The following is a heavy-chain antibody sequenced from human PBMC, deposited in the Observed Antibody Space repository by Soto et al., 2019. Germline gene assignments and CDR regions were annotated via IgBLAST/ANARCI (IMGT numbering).Heavy chain of an antibody. V-gene: IGHV1-18*01. CDR3: ARDDSQGLRYYYYYGMDV. D-gene: IGHD4-17*01. CDR1: GYTFTKYG. CDR2: ISAYSGDT. J-gene: IGHJ6*02. Sequence: QVQLVQSGAEVKEPGASVKVSCNASGYTFTKYGLTWVRQAPGQGLEWMGWISAYSGDTNYAQNLQGRVTMTADTSTSTAYMELRSLRSDDTAVYYCARDDSQGLRYYYYYGMDVWGQGTTVTVSS.